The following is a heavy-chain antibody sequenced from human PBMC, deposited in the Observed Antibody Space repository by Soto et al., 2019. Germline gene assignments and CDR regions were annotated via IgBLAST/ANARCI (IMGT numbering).Heavy chain of an antibody. J-gene: IGHJ4*02. CDR1: GFTFSSYA. V-gene: IGHV3-23*01. CDR3: VKVSQMTYRGVVDC. D-gene: IGHD3-10*01. Sequence: EVQLLESRGGLVQPGGSLRLTCAASGFTFSSYAMSWVRQAPGMGLEWVSTVTGSGGTTYHADSVKGRFTISRDNSMNTLYLQMNSLRADDTAVYYCVKVSQMTYRGVVDCWGQGTLVTVSS. CDR2: VTGSGGTT.